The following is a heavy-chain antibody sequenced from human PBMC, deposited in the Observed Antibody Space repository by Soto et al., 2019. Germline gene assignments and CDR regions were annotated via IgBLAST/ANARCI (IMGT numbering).Heavy chain of an antibody. Sequence: SLRLSCAASLFTVSSNYMSWVLKAPLKVLGFFSVIYSGGSTYYADSVKGRFTISRDNSKNTLYLQMNSLRAEDTAVYYCAREAQYYCSSTSCYVDYYYYYMEVWGKGTTVTVSS. D-gene: IGHD2-2*01. J-gene: IGHJ6*03. CDR1: LFTVSSNY. CDR2: IYSGGST. CDR3: AREAQYYCSSTSCYVDYYYYYMEV. V-gene: IGHV3-66*01.